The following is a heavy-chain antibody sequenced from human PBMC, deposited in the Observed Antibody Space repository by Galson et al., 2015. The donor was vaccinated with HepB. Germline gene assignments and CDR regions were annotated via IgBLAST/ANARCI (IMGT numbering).Heavy chain of an antibody. Sequence: SVKVSCKASGYTFTSYYMHWVRQAPGQGLEWMGIINPSGGSTSYAQKFQGRVTMTRDTPTSTVYMELSSLRSEDTAVYYCARDPTSYSSSWYYFDYWGQGTLVTVSS. D-gene: IGHD6-13*01. CDR1: GYTFTSYY. V-gene: IGHV1-46*01. CDR3: ARDPTSYSSSWYYFDY. CDR2: INPSGGST. J-gene: IGHJ4*02.